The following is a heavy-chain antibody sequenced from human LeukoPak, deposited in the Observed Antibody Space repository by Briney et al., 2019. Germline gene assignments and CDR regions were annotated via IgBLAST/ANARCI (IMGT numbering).Heavy chain of an antibody. CDR2: ISSSSSTI. V-gene: IGHV3-48*01. CDR3: AELGITMIGGV. D-gene: IGHD3-10*02. J-gene: IGHJ6*04. Sequence: GGSLRLSCAASGFTFSSYSMNWVRQAPGKGLEWVSYISSSSSTIYYADSVRGRFTISRDNSKNTLFLQMNSLRAEDTAVYYCAELGITMIGGVWGKGTTVTISS. CDR1: GFTFSSYS.